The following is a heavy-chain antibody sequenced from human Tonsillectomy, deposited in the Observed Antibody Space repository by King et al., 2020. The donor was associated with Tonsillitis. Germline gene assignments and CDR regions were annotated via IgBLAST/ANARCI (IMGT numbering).Heavy chain of an antibody. J-gene: IGHJ1*01. V-gene: IGHV3-53*01. CDR3: ARGTRPGYFQH. Sequence: VQLVESGGGLIQPGGSLRLSCAASVCPVSSNYMSWVRQAPGKGLEWVSFISSEGTTYYAHSVRGLFTISRANSKNTFDLQMNSLRAEDTADYYCARGTRPGYFQHWGQGTLVTVSS. CDR2: ISSEGTT. CDR1: VCPVSSNY.